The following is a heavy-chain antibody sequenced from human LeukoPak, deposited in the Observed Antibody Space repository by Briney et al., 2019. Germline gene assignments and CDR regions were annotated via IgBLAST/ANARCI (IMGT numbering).Heavy chain of an antibody. CDR1: GFTFSNAW. J-gene: IGHJ4*02. CDR2: IRSKAYGGTT. CDR3: TRAGLYYGDYGSYFDY. V-gene: IGHV3-49*04. D-gene: IGHD4-17*01. Sequence: GGSLRLSCAASGFTFSNAWMSWVRQAPGKGLEWVGFIRSKAYGGTTEYAASVKGRFTISRDDSKSIAYLQMNSLKTEDTAVYYCTRAGLYYGDYGSYFDYWGQGTLVTVSS.